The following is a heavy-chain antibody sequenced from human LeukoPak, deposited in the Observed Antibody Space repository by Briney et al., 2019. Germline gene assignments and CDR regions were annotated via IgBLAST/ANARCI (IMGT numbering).Heavy chain of an antibody. D-gene: IGHD6-13*01. CDR2: INDSGST. V-gene: IGHV4-34*01. Sequence: GSLRLSCAASGFTFSDYYMSWIRQPPGKGLEWIGEINDSGSTNYNPSLKSRVTISVDTSKNQLSLKLSSVTAADTAVYYCARVAAAGIYYYYGMDVWGQGTTVTVSS. CDR1: GFTFSDYY. CDR3: ARVAAAGIYYYYGMDV. J-gene: IGHJ6*02.